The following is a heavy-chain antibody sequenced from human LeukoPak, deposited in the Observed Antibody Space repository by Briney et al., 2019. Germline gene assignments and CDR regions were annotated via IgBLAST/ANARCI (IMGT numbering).Heavy chain of an antibody. Sequence: SETLSLTCTVSGYSISSGYYWGWIRQPPGKGLEWIGSIYHSGSTYYNPSLKSRVTISVDTSKNQFSLKLSSVTAADTAVYYCARVITLSAWDSSGYSYYFDYWGQGTLVTVSS. CDR3: ARVITLSAWDSSGYSYYFDY. J-gene: IGHJ4*02. CDR1: GYSISSGYY. D-gene: IGHD3-22*01. CDR2: IYHSGST. V-gene: IGHV4-38-2*02.